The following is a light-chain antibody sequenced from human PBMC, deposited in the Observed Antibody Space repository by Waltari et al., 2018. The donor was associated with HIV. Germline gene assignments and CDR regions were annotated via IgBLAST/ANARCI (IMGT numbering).Light chain of an antibody. CDR2: DVD. CDR3: ASFTGDSTVM. Sequence: AVTQPASVSGLPGQSTTISCTGGDSDFGLYNFVSWYQQHSGKPPSLILYDVDSRASGVSERFAGSMSGNTASLTISGLRAEDEAHYYCASFTGDSTVMFGGGTEVTVL. V-gene: IGLV2-14*03. CDR1: DSDFGLYNF. J-gene: IGLJ3*02.